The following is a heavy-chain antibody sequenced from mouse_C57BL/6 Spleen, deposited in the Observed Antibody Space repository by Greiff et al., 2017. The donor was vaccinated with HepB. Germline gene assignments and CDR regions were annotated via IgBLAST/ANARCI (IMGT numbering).Heavy chain of an antibody. CDR3: ARSGGSRYWYFDV. V-gene: IGHV1-52*01. J-gene: IGHJ1*03. Sequence: QVQLQQPGAELVRPGSSVKLSCQASGYTFTSYWMHWVKQRPIQGLEWIGNIDSSDSETHYNQKFKDKATLTVDKSSRTAYMQLSSLTSEDSAVYFCARSGGSRYWYFDVWGTGTTGTVST. CDR1: GYTFTSYW. CDR2: IDSSDSET. D-gene: IGHD1-1*01.